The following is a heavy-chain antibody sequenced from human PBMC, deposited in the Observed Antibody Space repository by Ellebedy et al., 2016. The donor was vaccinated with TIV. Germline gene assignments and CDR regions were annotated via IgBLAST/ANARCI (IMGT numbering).Heavy chain of an antibody. J-gene: IGHJ5*02. CDR2: ISSSSSTI. CDR1: GFTFSSYS. Sequence: GESLKISCLASGFTFSSYSMNWVRQAPGKGLEWVSYISSSSSTIYYADSVKGRFTISRDNAKNSLYLQMNSLRDEDTAVYYCARDASQYYDSSGYYSPWGQGTLVTVSS. D-gene: IGHD3-22*01. CDR3: ARDASQYYDSSGYYSP. V-gene: IGHV3-48*02.